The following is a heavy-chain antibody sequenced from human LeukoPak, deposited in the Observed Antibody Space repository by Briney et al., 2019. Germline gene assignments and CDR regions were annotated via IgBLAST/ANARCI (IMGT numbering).Heavy chain of an antibody. Sequence: SETLSLTCGVYGGSFSGYYWNWIRQPPGKGLEWIGEINHSGSTKYNPSLKSRVTISLDTSKNQVSLQLNSVTPEDTAVYYCARDPVTKNAGWYFDLWGRGTFVTVST. CDR1: GGSFSGYY. CDR2: INHSGST. D-gene: IGHD1-1*01. V-gene: IGHV4-34*01. CDR3: ARDPVTKNAGWYFDL. J-gene: IGHJ2*01.